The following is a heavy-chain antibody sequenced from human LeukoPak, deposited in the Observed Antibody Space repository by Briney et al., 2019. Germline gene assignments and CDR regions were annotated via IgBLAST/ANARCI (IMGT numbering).Heavy chain of an antibody. V-gene: IGHV3-48*01. Sequence: PGGSLRLSCTASGFTFSSYSMNWVRQAPGKGLEWVSYISSFSGTINYADSVKGRFTISRDNAKNSLYLQMNSLRAEDTAVYYCAREGYSPRDGYNFNFDYWGRGTLVTVSS. J-gene: IGHJ4*02. CDR1: GFTFSSYS. CDR3: AREGYSPRDGYNFNFDY. CDR2: ISSFSGTI. D-gene: IGHD5-24*01.